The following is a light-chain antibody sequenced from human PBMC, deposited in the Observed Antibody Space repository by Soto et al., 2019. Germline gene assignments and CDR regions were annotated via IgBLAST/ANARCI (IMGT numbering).Light chain of an antibody. Sequence: QSVLTQPPSASGTPGQRVTFSCSGSSSNIGRNPVNWYQQLPGTAPKLLIYSNNQRPSGVPDRFSGSKSGNTASLTVSGLQAEDGAEYYCCSYATTTLFGGGTKLTVL. V-gene: IGLV1-44*01. CDR1: SSNIGRNP. CDR3: CSYATTTL. J-gene: IGLJ2*01. CDR2: SNN.